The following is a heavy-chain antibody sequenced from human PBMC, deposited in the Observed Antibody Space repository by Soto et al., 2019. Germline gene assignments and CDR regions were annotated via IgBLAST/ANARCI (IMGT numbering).Heavy chain of an antibody. CDR3: ARIGEFYGTGSYGNSDVFDI. D-gene: IGHD3-10*01. CDR2: SSSTGAVI. J-gene: IGHJ3*02. Sequence: LRLSCEASGFTFSDYYMTWVRQAPGKGLEWIAYSSSTGAVIYYADSVQGRFTISRDNPKNSLHLQMDSLRPEDTAVYYCARIGEFYGTGSYGNSDVFDIWGQGTLVTVSS. V-gene: IGHV3-11*01. CDR1: GFTFSDYY.